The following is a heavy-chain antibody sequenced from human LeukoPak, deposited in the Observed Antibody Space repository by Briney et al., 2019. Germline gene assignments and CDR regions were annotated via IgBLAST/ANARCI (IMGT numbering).Heavy chain of an antibody. V-gene: IGHV4-31*03. CDR2: IYYSGST. Sequence: PSQTLSLTCTVSGGSISSGGYYWSWIRQHPGKGLEWIGYIYYSGSTYYNPSLKSRVTISVDTSKNQFPLKLSSVTAADTAVYYCARGDSGYDLMFDYWGQGTLVTVSS. CDR1: GGSISSGGYY. D-gene: IGHD5-12*01. J-gene: IGHJ4*02. CDR3: ARGDSGYDLMFDY.